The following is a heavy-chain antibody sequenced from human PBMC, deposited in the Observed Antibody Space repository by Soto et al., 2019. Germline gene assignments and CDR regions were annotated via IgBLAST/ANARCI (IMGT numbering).Heavy chain of an antibody. V-gene: IGHV4-4*02. CDR1: GGSISSSNW. CDR2: IYHSGST. Sequence: SETLSLTCAVSGGSISSSNWWSWVRQPPGKGLEWIGEIYHSGSTNYNPSLKSRVTISLDKSKNQFSLKLSFLTAADTAVYYCARVLGNDAFDIWGQGTMVTVSS. J-gene: IGHJ3*02. D-gene: IGHD3-3*02. CDR3: ARVLGNDAFDI.